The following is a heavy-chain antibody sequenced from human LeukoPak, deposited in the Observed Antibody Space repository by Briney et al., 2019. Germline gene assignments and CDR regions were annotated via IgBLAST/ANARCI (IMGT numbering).Heavy chain of an antibody. CDR3: ASHAKDPNKWALDY. CDR1: GGSFSGYY. CDR2: INHSGST. Sequence: PSETLSLTCAVYGGSFSGYYWNWIRQPPGKGLEWIGVINHSGSTNYNPSLKSRVTISVDTSKNQFSLKLSSVTAADTAVYYCASHAKDPNKWALDYWGQGTLVTVSS. V-gene: IGHV4-34*01. D-gene: IGHD1-26*01. J-gene: IGHJ4*02.